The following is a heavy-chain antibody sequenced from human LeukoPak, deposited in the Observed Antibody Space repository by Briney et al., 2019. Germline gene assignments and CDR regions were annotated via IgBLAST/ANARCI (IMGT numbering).Heavy chain of an antibody. CDR1: GYTFTGYH. J-gene: IGHJ3*02. Sequence: ASVKVSCKASGYTFTGYHMHWVRQAPGQGLEWMGWINPNSGGTNYAQKFQGRVTMTRDTSISTAYMELSRLRSDDTAVYYCAREGDTAMVSDAFDIWGQGTMVTVSS. CDR3: AREGDTAMVSDAFDI. CDR2: INPNSGGT. D-gene: IGHD5-18*01. V-gene: IGHV1-2*02.